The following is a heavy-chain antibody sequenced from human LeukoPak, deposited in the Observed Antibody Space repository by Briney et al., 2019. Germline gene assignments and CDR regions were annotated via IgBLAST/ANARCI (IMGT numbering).Heavy chain of an antibody. D-gene: IGHD1-1*01. CDR1: GCSINTYT. CDR3: AKGLERESRLDS. V-gene: IGHV3-23*01. CDR2: MRNSYGMT. J-gene: IGHJ4*02. Sequence: PGGSLRLSCDASGCSINTYTMYWVRQAPGQGLELVSGMRNSYGMTYYADSVRGRFTISTDNSKNPLYLQMNSLRAEDTALSYCAKGLERESRLDSWGQGTLVTVSS.